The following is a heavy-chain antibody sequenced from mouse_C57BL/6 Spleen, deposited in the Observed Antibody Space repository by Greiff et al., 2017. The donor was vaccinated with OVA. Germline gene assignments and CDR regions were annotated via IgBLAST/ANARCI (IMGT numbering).Heavy chain of an antibody. Sequence: QVQLKESGAELVRPGASVTLSCKASGYTFTDYEMHWVKQTPVHGLEWIGAIDPETGGTAYNQKFKGKAILTADKSSSTAYMELRSLTSEDSAVYYCTRDGHWGQGTTLTVSS. V-gene: IGHV1-15*01. CDR1: GYTFTDYE. CDR2: IDPETGGT. D-gene: IGHD2-3*01. J-gene: IGHJ2*01. CDR3: TRDGH.